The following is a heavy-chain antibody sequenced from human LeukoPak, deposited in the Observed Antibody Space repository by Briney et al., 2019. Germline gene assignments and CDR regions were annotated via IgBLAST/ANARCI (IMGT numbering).Heavy chain of an antibody. CDR3: ARDRGHGYDFWSGYSGDAFDI. J-gene: IGHJ3*02. V-gene: IGHV1-2*02. CDR2: INPNSGDT. CDR1: GYTFTTYA. D-gene: IGHD3-3*01. Sequence: ASVKVSCKASGYTFTTYAIHWVRQAPGQGLEWMGWINPNSGDTNYAQKFQGRVTMTRDTSISTAYMELSRLRSDDTAVYYCARDRGHGYDFWSGYSGDAFDIWGQGTMVTVSS.